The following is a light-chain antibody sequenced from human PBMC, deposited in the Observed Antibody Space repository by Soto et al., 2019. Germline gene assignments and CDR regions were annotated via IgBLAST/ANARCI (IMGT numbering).Light chain of an antibody. Sequence: EIVMTQSPATLSVSPGEGVTLSCRASQTVPSRIAWYQQKPGQAPSLLIYGASTRATGVPDRFSGSGSGTDFTLTISRLGPEDLAVYYCQQYGSSPRTFGQGTKVDIK. J-gene: IGKJ1*01. CDR1: QTVPSR. CDR2: GAS. CDR3: QQYGSSPRT. V-gene: IGKV3-20*01.